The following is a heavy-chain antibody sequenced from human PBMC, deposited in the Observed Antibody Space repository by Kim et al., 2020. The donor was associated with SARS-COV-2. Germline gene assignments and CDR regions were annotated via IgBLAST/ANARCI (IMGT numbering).Heavy chain of an antibody. CDR2: INHSGST. CDR1: GGSFSGYY. CDR3: ARDPSGGGY. Sequence: SETLSLTCAVYGGSFSGYYWSWIRQPPGKGLEWIGEINHSGSTNYNPSLKSRVTISVDTSKNQFSLKLSSVTAADTAVYYCARDPSGGGYWGQGTLVTVSS. V-gene: IGHV4-34*01. D-gene: IGHD3-10*01. J-gene: IGHJ4*02.